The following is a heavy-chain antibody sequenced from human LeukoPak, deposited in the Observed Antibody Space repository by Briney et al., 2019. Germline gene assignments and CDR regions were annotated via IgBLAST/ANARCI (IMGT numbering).Heavy chain of an antibody. J-gene: IGHJ4*02. CDR2: TYYKSKWYN. Sequence: SQTLSLTCANSGDSVSTNSATWNWIRQSPSRGLEWLGRTYYKSKWYNDYAVSVKSRITINPDTSRNQFSLHLNSVTPEDTAVYYCARGQVTFDYWGQGTLVTVSS. CDR1: GDSVSTNSAT. CDR3: ARGQVTFDY. V-gene: IGHV6-1*01.